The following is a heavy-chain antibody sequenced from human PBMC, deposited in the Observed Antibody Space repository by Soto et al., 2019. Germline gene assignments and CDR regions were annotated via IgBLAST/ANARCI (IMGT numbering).Heavy chain of an antibody. J-gene: IGHJ6*03. V-gene: IGHV3-11*01. CDR1: GFTFSEYY. CDR3: ARPLVPAAKYYFYMDV. D-gene: IGHD2-2*01. CDR2: ISASGRTT. Sequence: QVQLVESGGGLVKPAGSLRLSCAASGFTFSEYYMNWIRQAPGKGLEWVSYISASGRTTYYADSVQGRVTVSRDNAKNSLYLQMNSLRDDDTAVYYCARPLVPAAKYYFYMDVWGQGTAVTVSS.